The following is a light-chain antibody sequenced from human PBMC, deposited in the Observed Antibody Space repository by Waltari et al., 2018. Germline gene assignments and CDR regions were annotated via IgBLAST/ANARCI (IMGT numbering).Light chain of an antibody. CDR3: QQYNKWPPLFT. V-gene: IGKV3D-15*01. CDR2: GAS. J-gene: IGKJ3*01. CDR1: QSVSSN. Sequence: EIVMTQSPATLSVSPGDRVTLPCRASQSVSSNLAWYQQKPGQAPRLLIYGASTRATGIPARFSGSGSGTEFTFTISSLQSEDFAVYYCQQYNKWPPLFTFGPGTKVDMK.